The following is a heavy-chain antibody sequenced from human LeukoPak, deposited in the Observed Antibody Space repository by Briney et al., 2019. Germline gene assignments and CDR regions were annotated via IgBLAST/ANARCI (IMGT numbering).Heavy chain of an antibody. D-gene: IGHD1-1*01. CDR2: IKNYGAMT. CDR1: GFTFGAHW. V-gene: IGHV3-74*01. Sequence: GSLRLSCAASGFTFGAHWMHWVRQAPGKGLVWVSRIKNYGAMTDYADSVKGRFTISRDNAKNTLYVQMDSLRTEDTALYYCVRQGMEGEFDHWGQGTLVTVSS. CDR3: VRQGMEGEFDH. J-gene: IGHJ4*02.